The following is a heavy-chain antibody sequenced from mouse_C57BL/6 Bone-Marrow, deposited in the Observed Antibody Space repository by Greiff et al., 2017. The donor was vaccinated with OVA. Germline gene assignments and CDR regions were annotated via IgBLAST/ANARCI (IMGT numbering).Heavy chain of an antibody. V-gene: IGHV1-81*01. CDR2: IYPRSGNT. D-gene: IGHD2-5*01. J-gene: IGHJ2*01. CDR1: GYTFTSYG. CDR3: ARESNQYYFDY. Sequence: VQLQQSGAELARPGASVKLSCTASGYTFTSYGISWVKQRTGQGLEWIGEIYPRSGNTYYNEKFKGKATLTADKSSSTAYMELRSLTSEDSAVYVCARESNQYYFDYWGQGTTLTVSS.